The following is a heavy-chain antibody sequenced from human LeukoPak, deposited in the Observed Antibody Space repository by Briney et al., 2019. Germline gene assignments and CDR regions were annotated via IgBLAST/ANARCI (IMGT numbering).Heavy chain of an antibody. CDR1: GLTFIKYS. CDR3: ARDNGARIQLWLVY. Sequence: GGSLRLSCAASGLTFIKYSMTWVRQAPGKGLEWVSAITGSGGSTYYADSVKGRFTISRDNSKNTLYLQMNSLRSEDTAVYYCARDNGARIQLWLVYWGQGTLVTVSS. V-gene: IGHV3-23*01. D-gene: IGHD5-18*01. CDR2: ITGSGGST. J-gene: IGHJ4*02.